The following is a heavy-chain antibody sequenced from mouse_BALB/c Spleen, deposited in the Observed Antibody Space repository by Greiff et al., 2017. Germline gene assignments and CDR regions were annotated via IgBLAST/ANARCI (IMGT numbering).Heavy chain of an antibody. V-gene: IGHV6-6*02. J-gene: IGHJ4*01. D-gene: IGHD1-2*01. CDR1: GFTFSNYW. CDR3: TRPAENYAMDY. Sequence: EVKLMESGGGLVQPGGSMKLSCVASGFTFSNYWMNWVRQSPEKGLEWVAEIRLKSNNYATHYAESVKGRFTISRDDSKSSVYLQMNNLRAEDTGIYYCTRPAENYAMDYWGQGTSVTVSS. CDR2: IRLKSNNYAT.